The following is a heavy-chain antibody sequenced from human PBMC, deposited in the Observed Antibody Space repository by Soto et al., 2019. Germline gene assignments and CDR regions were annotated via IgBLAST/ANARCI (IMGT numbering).Heavy chain of an antibody. CDR1: GGSISSNSYY. V-gene: IGHV4-39*01. Sequence: PSETLSLTCTVSGGSISSNSYYWDWIRQPPGKGLEWIGSMYYSGATYHNPSLQSRVTISVDTSKNQFSLHLSSVTAADTAVYYCAKAWGVLAPNWFDPWGQGTLVTVSS. J-gene: IGHJ5*02. CDR2: MYYSGAT. D-gene: IGHD3-16*01. CDR3: AKAWGVLAPNWFDP.